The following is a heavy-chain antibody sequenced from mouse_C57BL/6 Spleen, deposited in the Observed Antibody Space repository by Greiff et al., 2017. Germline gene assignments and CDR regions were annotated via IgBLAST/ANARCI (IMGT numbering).Heavy chain of an antibody. CDR3: AKNKLSTGDAMDY. CDR2: IWRGGST. CDR1: GFSLTSYG. D-gene: IGHD1-1*02. J-gene: IGHJ4*01. V-gene: IGHV2-5*01. Sequence: QVQLQQSGPGLVQPSQSLSITCTVSGFSLTSYGVHWVRQSPGKGLEWLGVIWRGGSTDYNAAFMSRLSITKDNSKSQVFFKMNSLQADDTAIYYGAKNKLSTGDAMDYWGQGTSVTVSS.